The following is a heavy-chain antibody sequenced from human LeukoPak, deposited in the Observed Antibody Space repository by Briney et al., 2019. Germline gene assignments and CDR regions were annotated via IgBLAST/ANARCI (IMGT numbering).Heavy chain of an antibody. J-gene: IGHJ4*02. CDR2: VYPGDSDT. Sequence: GESLKISCKGSGYSFTTYWIGWVRQMPGKGLEWMGIVYPGDSDTRYSPSFQGQVTISADKSISTAYLQWSSLKASDTAMYYCARRSLSSREYYFDYWGQGTLVTVSS. V-gene: IGHV5-51*01. CDR3: ARRSLSSREYYFDY. CDR1: GYSFTTYW. D-gene: IGHD6-13*01.